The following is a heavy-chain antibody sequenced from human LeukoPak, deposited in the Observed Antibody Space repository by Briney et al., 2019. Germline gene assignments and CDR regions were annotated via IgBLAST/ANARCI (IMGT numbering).Heavy chain of an antibody. CDR3: ARKYYYDSGGYYWTFDY. D-gene: IGHD3-22*01. Sequence: GGSLRLSCAASGFTFSTYSMNWVRQAPGKGLEWVSSISGSSSYIYYADSVKGRFTISRDNAKNSLYLQMNSLRVEDTAVYYCARKYYYDSGGYYWTFDYWGQGTLVTVSS. J-gene: IGHJ4*02. CDR2: ISGSSSYI. CDR1: GFTFSTYS. V-gene: IGHV3-21*06.